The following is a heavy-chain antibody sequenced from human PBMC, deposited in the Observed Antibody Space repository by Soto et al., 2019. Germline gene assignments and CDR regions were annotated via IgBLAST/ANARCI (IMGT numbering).Heavy chain of an antibody. V-gene: IGHV1-2*04. D-gene: IGHD2-8*01. CDR1: GYSFTDYH. CDR2: INPKSGGT. J-gene: IGHJ6*02. CDR3: ARGDSTDCSNGVCSFFYNHDMDV. Sequence: KVSCKASGYSFTDYHIHWVRQAPGQGLEWLGRINPKSGGTSTAQKFQGWVTMTTDTSISTASMELTRLTSDDTAIYYCARGDSTDCSNGVCSFFYNHDMDVWGQGTTVTVSS.